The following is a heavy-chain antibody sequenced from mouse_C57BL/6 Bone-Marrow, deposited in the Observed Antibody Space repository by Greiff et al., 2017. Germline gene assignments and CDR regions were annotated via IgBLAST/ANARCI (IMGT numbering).Heavy chain of an antibody. CDR2: IDPSDSYT. J-gene: IGHJ1*03. D-gene: IGHD2-3*01. CDR1: GYTFTSYW. V-gene: IGHV1-59*01. CDR3: ARWGYYVYWYFDV. Sequence: VQLQQPGAELVRPGTSVKLSCKASGYTFTSYWMHWVKQRPGQGLEWIGVIDPSDSYTNYNQKFKGKATLTVDTSSSTAYMQRSSLTSEDSAVYYCARWGYYVYWYFDVWGTGTTVTVSS.